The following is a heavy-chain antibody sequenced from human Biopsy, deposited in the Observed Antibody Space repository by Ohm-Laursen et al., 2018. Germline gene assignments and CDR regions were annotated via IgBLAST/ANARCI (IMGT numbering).Heavy chain of an antibody. CDR3: ARESALAGDFDS. V-gene: IGHV4-61*01. Sequence: TLSLTCTVSGASVTSGSYYWSWIRQPPGKGLEWLGYISNIGSTNYNPSLKSRVTISVDTSKNHFSLKLTSVTAADTAVYYCARESALAGDFDSWGQGTLVTVS. D-gene: IGHD6-19*01. J-gene: IGHJ4*02. CDR1: GASVTSGSYY. CDR2: ISNIGST.